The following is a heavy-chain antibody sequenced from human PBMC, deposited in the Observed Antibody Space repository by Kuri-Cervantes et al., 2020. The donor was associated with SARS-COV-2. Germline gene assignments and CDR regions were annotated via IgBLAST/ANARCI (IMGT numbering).Heavy chain of an antibody. D-gene: IGHD6-13*01. V-gene: IGHV3-53*01. Sequence: GESLKISCAASGFTVSSNYMSWVRQAPGKGLEWVSVIYSGSSTYYADSVKGRFTISRDNSKNTLYLQMNSLRAEDTAVYYCAIAAAEFFDYWGQGTLVTVSS. CDR2: IYSGSST. J-gene: IGHJ4*02. CDR1: GFTVSSNY. CDR3: AIAAAEFFDY.